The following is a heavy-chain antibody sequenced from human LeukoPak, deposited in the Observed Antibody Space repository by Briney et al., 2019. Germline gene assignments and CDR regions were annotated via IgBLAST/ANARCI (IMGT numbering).Heavy chain of an antibody. D-gene: IGHD3-16*01. CDR2: IYYSGTT. CDR1: GGSISSSSYY. V-gene: IGHV4-39*01. CDR3: ARLPGTNWMGEYYFDY. Sequence: PSETLSLTCTVSGGSISSSSYYWGWIRQPPGKGLEWIGSIYYSGTTYYNPSLKSRVTISVDTSKNQFSLKLSSVTAADTAVYYCARLPGTNWMGEYYFDYWGQGTLVTVSS. J-gene: IGHJ4*02.